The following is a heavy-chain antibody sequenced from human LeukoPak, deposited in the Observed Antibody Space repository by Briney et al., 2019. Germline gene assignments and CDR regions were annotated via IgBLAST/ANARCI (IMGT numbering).Heavy chain of an antibody. CDR1: GFTFSSDW. D-gene: IGHD3/OR15-3a*01. V-gene: IGHV3-7*01. CDR3: ARVTWTGVAD. Sequence: GGSLRLSCATFGFTFSSDWMNWVRQAPGKGLEWVASINERGSERYYVDSVKGRFTISSDDAKKSVYLQMNSLRAEDTAVYYCARVTWTGVADWGQGTLVTVSS. J-gene: IGHJ4*02. CDR2: INERGSER.